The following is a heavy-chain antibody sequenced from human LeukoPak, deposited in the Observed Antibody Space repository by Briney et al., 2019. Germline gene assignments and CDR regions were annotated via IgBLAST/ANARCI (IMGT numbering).Heavy chain of an antibody. J-gene: IGHJ3*02. D-gene: IGHD1/OR15-1a*01. CDR1: EFTISRYW. CDR3: ARGWNTTPRSGFDI. V-gene: IGHV3-74*01. Sequence: GGSLRLSCAASEFTISRYWMHWVRQAPGKGLVWVSNINNDGSITTYADSVKGRFAISRDNVKNALFLQMNSLGAEDTALYYCARGWNTTPRSGFDIWGLGTMVTVSS. CDR2: INNDGSIT.